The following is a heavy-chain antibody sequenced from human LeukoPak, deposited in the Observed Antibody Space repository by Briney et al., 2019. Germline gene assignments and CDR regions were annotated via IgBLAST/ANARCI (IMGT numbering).Heavy chain of an antibody. J-gene: IGHJ4*02. CDR3: ARDFPPRSGGYSAGNFDY. CDR2: MNPNSGNT. Sequence: ASVKVSCKASGYTFTSYDINWVRQATGQGLEWMGWMNPNSGNTGYAQKFQGRVTITTDESTSTAYMELSSLRSDDTAVYYCARDFPPRSGGYSAGNFDYWGQGTLVTVSS. V-gene: IGHV1-8*01. CDR1: GYTFTSYD. D-gene: IGHD3-10*01.